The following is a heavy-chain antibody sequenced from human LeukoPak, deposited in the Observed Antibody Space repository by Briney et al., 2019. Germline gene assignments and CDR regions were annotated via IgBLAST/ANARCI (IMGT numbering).Heavy chain of an antibody. Sequence: ASVKVSCKASGYTFTSYGISWVRQAPGQGLEWMGWISAYNGNTNYAQKLQGRVTMTTDTSTSTAYMELRSLRSDDTAVYYCARDEMDTAMVPFDYWGQGTLVTVSS. V-gene: IGHV1-18*04. CDR2: ISAYNGNT. CDR1: GYTFTSYG. CDR3: ARDEMDTAMVPFDY. J-gene: IGHJ4*02. D-gene: IGHD5-18*01.